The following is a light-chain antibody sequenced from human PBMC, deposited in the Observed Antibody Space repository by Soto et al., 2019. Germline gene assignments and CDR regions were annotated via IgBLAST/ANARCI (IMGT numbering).Light chain of an antibody. CDR1: QGIGVY. V-gene: IGKV1-27*01. Sequence: DIQMTQSPSSLSASLGDRVTITCRASQGIGVYLAWFQQKPGKVPKLLIYAASALQSGVPSRFSGSGSGTDFTLTISSLQSEDIATYYCQKYNSASLTFGGGTKVEIK. J-gene: IGKJ4*01. CDR3: QKYNSASLT. CDR2: AAS.